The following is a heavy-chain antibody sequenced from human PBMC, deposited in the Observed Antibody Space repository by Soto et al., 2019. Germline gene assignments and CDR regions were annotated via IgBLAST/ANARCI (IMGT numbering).Heavy chain of an antibody. CDR1: GDSISSYV. CDR3: ATLMVAAYDSLYI. V-gene: IGHV4-4*07. CDR2: VHTSGST. Sequence: LSLTCTVSGDSISSYVWSWIRQPAGKGLEWIGRVHTSGSTDYNPSLKSRVTISVDTSKNQFSLKLSSVTAADTAVYYCATLMVAAYDSLYIWGQGTMVTGS. D-gene: IGHD2-15*01. J-gene: IGHJ3*02.